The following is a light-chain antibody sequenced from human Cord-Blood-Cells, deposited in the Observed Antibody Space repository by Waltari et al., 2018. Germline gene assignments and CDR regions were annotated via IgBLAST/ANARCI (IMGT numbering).Light chain of an antibody. V-gene: IGLV2-8*01. CDR2: EVS. Sequence: QSALPQPPSASGSPGQSATISSTGTRSDVGGYTYVPWYQQHPGKAPKLMIYEVSKRPSGVPDRFSGSKSGNTASLTVSGLQAEDEADYYCSSYAGSNNVVFGGGTKLTVL. J-gene: IGLJ2*01. CDR1: RSDVGGYTY. CDR3: SSYAGSNNVV.